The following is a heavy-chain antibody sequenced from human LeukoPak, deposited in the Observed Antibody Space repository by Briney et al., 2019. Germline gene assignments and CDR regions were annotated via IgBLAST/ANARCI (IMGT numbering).Heavy chain of an antibody. CDR1: GFTFSDYY. CDR3: ARDLTIFGVVTPPDY. CDR2: ISSSGSTI. D-gene: IGHD3-3*01. Sequence: GGSLRLSCAASGFTFSDYYTSWIRQAPGKGLEWVSYISSSGSTIYYADSVKGRFTISRDNAKNSLYLQMNSLRAEDTAVYYCARDLTIFGVVTPPDYWGQGTLVTVSS. J-gene: IGHJ4*02. V-gene: IGHV3-11*01.